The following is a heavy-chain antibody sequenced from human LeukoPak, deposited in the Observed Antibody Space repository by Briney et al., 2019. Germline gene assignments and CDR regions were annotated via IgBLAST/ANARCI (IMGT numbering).Heavy chain of an antibody. CDR1: GGSVSSGSYY. Sequence: SETLFLTCTVSGGSVSSGSYYWSWIRQPPGKGLEWIGYIYYSGSTNYNPSLKSRVTISVDTSKNQFSLKLSSVTAADTAVYYCARYYYDSSGPKAAYYFDYWGQGTLVTVSS. V-gene: IGHV4-61*01. CDR2: IYYSGST. CDR3: ARYYYDSSGPKAAYYFDY. D-gene: IGHD3-22*01. J-gene: IGHJ4*02.